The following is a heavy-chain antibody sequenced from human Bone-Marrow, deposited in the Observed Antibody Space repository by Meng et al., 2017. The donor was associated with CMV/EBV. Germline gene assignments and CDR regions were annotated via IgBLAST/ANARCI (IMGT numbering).Heavy chain of an antibody. V-gene: IGHV3-49*04. Sequence: GGSLRLSCAASGFTFSSYSMNWVRQAPGKGLEWVGFIRSKAYSGTTEYAASVKGRFTISRDDSKSIAYLQMNSLKTEDTAVYYCTSSLRAVGMACWGQGTLVTVSS. J-gene: IGHJ4*02. D-gene: IGHD2-21*01. CDR3: TSSLRAVGMAC. CDR2: IRSKAYSGTT. CDR1: GFTFSSYS.